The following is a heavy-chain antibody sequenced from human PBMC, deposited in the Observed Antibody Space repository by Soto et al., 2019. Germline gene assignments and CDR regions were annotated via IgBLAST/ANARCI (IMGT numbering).Heavy chain of an antibody. CDR2: VSFYSKNK. V-gene: IGHV3-30*18. CDR1: GFRVESYG. J-gene: IGHJ6*04. D-gene: IGHD1-1*01. CDR3: AKESVERNFSFYGTEI. Sequence: ALRLFWGGSGFRVESYGIHWVRQAPGKGLEWVSTVSFYSKNKYYIESVEGRFTLSRDNAKNLVSLQMNSLRHEDTAVYYCAKESVERNFSFYGTEIWG.